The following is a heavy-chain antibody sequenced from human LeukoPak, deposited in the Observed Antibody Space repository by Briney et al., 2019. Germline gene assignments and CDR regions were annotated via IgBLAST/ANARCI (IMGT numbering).Heavy chain of an antibody. D-gene: IGHD2-15*01. CDR2: VNPNSGHT. CDR3: ARGAPGSYCSGGSCPYFDY. V-gene: IGHV1-8*01. Sequence: GSVTVSCKASGYTFTSYDVNWVRQATGQGLEWMGWVNPNSGHTGYAQKFQGRVTMTTNTSISTAYMELSRLRSEDTAVYYCARGAPGSYCSGGSCPYFDYWGQGTLVSVSS. CDR1: GYTFTSYD. J-gene: IGHJ4*02.